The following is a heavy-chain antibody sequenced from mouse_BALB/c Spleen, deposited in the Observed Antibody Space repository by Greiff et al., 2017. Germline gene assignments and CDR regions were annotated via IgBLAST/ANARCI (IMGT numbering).Heavy chain of an antibody. Sequence: EVQGVESGPELVKPGASVKMSCKASGYTFTDYYMDWVKQSHGESFEWIGRVNPYNGGTSYNQKFKGKATLTVDKSSSTAYMELNSLTSEDSAVYYCARQKYGNLFDYWGQGTTLTVSS. CDR1: GYTFTDYY. J-gene: IGHJ2*01. CDR3: ARQKYGNLFDY. V-gene: IGHV1-19*01. D-gene: IGHD2-10*02. CDR2: VNPYNGGT.